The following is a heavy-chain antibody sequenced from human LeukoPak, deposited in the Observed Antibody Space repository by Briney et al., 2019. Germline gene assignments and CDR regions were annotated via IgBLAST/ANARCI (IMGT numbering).Heavy chain of an antibody. D-gene: IGHD1-26*01. CDR1: GFTVSSNY. V-gene: IGHV3-53*01. CDR2: IYSGGST. J-gene: IGHJ4*02. Sequence: GGSLRLSCAASGFTVSSNYMSWVRQAPGKGLEWVSVIYSGGSTYYADSVKGRFTISRDNSKNTLYLQMNSLRAEDTAVYYCAKGRIVGATYPRYFDYWGQGTLVTVSS. CDR3: AKGRIVGATYPRYFDY.